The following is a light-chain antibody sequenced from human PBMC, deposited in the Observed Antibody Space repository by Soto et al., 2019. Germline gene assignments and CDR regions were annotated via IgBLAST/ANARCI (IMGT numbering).Light chain of an antibody. CDR1: SSNIGYNF. V-gene: IGLV1-51*01. J-gene: IGLJ1*01. CDR3: GTWDTSLSAYV. CDR2: DND. Sequence: QSVLTQPPSVSSAPGQKVTISCSGSSSNIGYNFVSCYQHLPGTAPKLLSYDNDKRPPGISDRFSGSKSGTSATLDIAGLQTGDEADYYCGTWDTSLSAYVFGPGTKVTVL.